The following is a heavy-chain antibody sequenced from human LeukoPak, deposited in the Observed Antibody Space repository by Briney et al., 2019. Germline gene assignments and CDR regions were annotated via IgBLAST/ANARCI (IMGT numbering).Heavy chain of an antibody. CDR1: GYTFTNYW. J-gene: IGHJ4*02. CDR2: IYPDDSDI. V-gene: IGHV5-51*01. Sequence: GESLKISFKGSGYTFTNYWIGWVRQMPGKGLEWMGIIYPDDSDIRYSPSFQGQVTISADKSITTAYLQWSSLKASDTAMYYCARYYYDRAVGSFDYWGQGSLVTVPS. CDR3: ARYYYDRAVGSFDY. D-gene: IGHD3-22*01.